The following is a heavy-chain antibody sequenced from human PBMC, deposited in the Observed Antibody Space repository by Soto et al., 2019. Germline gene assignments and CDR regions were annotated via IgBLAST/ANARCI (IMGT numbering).Heavy chain of an antibody. CDR3: AGSLRPNIVLMVYARMGFDP. D-gene: IGHD2-8*01. CDR2: ISSSSSYI. Sequence: GGSLRLSCAASGFTFSSYSMNWVRQAPGKGLEWVSSISSSSSYIYYADSVKGRFTISRDNAKNSLYLQMNSLRAEDTAVYYCAGSLRPNIVLMVYARMGFDPWGQGTLVTVSS. J-gene: IGHJ5*02. CDR1: GFTFSSYS. V-gene: IGHV3-21*01.